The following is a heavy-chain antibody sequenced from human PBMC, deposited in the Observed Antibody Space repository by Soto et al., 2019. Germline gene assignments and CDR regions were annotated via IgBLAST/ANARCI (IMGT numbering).Heavy chain of an antibody. Sequence: QITLKESGPTLVKPTQTLTLTCTFSGFSLSTSGVGVGWIRQPPGKALEWLALIYWDDDKRYSPSLKSRITITKDPSKNQVVLTMTNMDPVDTATYYCAHRAGIVGATSAFDIWGQGTMVTVSS. J-gene: IGHJ3*02. D-gene: IGHD1-26*01. CDR2: IYWDDDK. CDR1: GFSLSTSGVG. CDR3: AHRAGIVGATSAFDI. V-gene: IGHV2-5*02.